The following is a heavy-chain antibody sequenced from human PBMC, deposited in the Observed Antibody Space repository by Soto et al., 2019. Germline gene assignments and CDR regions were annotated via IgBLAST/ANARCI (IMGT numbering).Heavy chain of an antibody. V-gene: IGHV4-4*02. Sequence: SETLSLTCAVSGDSITSTDWWSWVRQPPGRGLEWIGNISHSGTTYYNPSLKSRVTISVDTSKNQFSLKLSSVTAADTAVYYCARSDGRYWGQGTLVTVSS. CDR2: ISHSGTT. J-gene: IGHJ4*02. CDR1: GDSITSTDW. CDR3: ARSDGRY.